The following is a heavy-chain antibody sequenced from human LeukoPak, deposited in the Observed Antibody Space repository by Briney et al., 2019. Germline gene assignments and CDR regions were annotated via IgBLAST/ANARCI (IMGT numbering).Heavy chain of an antibody. D-gene: IGHD2-15*01. CDR3: ARDDCSGGSCYKASVSCFDP. V-gene: IGHV4-59*01. Sequence: SGTLSLTCTFSGGSISRYYWSCIRPPPGRGLEGIGYIYYIGSTNYNPSSKSRVTISVDTSKNQFSLKLSSVTAADTAVYYCARDDCSGGSCYKASVSCFDPWGQGTPVTVSS. J-gene: IGHJ5*02. CDR2: IYYIGST. CDR1: GGSISRYY.